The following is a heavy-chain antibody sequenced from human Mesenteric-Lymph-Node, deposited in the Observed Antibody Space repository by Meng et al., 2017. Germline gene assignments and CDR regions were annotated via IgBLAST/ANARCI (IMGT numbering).Heavy chain of an antibody. CDR3: ARVDSSSWYVDFNWFDP. CDR2: IYTSGST. D-gene: IGHD6-13*01. J-gene: IGHJ5*02. V-gene: IGHV4-4*07. Sequence: SETLSLTCTVSGGSISSYYWSWIRQPAGQGLEWIGRIYTSGSTNYNPSLKSRVTMSVDTSKNQFSLKLSSVTAADTAVYYCARVDSSSWYVDFNWFDPWGQGTLVTVSS. CDR1: GGSISSYY.